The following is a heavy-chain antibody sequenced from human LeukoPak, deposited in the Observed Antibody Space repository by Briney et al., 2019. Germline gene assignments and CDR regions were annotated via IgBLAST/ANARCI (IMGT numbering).Heavy chain of an antibody. Sequence: GGSLRLSCEASGFTFSAYAMTWVRQAPGKGLEWVSSISSSSSYIYYADSVKGRFTISRDNAKNSLYLQMNSLRAEDTAVYYCAKDGIAARPAPYYFDYWGQGTLVTVSS. V-gene: IGHV3-21*04. J-gene: IGHJ4*02. CDR1: GFTFSAYA. CDR3: AKDGIAARPAPYYFDY. CDR2: ISSSSSYI. D-gene: IGHD6-6*01.